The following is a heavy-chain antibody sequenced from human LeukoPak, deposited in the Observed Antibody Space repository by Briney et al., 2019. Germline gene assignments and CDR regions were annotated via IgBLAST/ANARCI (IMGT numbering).Heavy chain of an antibody. CDR3: AKEGNDYGDYGGSYYYYMDV. CDR2: IRYDGSNT. V-gene: IGHV3-30*02. D-gene: IGHD4-17*01. Sequence: QPGGSLRLSCAASGFTFNNYGIHWVRQAPGKGLEWLAFIRYDGSNTYYADSVKGRFTVSRDDSKNTLYLQMNSLRGDDTAVYYCAKEGNDYGDYGGSYYYYMDVWGKGTTVTVSS. J-gene: IGHJ6*03. CDR1: GFTFNNYG.